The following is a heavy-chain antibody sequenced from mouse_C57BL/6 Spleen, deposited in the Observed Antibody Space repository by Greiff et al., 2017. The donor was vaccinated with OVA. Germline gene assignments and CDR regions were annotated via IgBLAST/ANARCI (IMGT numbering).Heavy chain of an antibody. J-gene: IGHJ3*01. CDR1: GYTFTDYY. V-gene: IGHV1-76*01. Sequence: VQLQQSGAELVRPGASVKLSCKASGYTFTDYYINWVKQRPGQGLEWIARIYPGSGNTNYNEKFKGKATLTAEKSSSTAYMQLSSLTSADAAVYFCARSAYDGDGAGFAYWGQGTLVTVSA. D-gene: IGHD2-3*01. CDR2: IYPGSGNT. CDR3: ARSAYDGDGAGFAY.